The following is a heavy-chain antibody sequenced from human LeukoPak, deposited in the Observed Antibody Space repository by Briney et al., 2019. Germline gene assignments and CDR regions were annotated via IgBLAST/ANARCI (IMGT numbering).Heavy chain of an antibody. V-gene: IGHV1-69*05. CDR3: ARDLGIAXVGEAFXI. J-gene: IGHJ3*02. CDR1: GGTFSSYA. D-gene: IGHD6-19*01. Sequence: KVSCKASGGTFSSYAISWVRQAPGQGLEWMGRIIPIFGTANYAQKFQGRVTITTDESTSTAYMELSSLRSEDTAVYYCARDLGIAXVGEAFXIWGQGTMVXVSS. CDR2: IIPIFGTA.